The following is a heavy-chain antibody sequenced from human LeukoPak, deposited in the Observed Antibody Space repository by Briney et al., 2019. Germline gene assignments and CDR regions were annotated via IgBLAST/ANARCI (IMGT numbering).Heavy chain of an antibody. CDR3: AKQGPARIPIVVVTAMAH. Sequence: QTGGSLRLSCAASGFTSSSYAMSWVRQAPGKGLEWVSAISGSGGSTYYADSVKGRFTISRDNSKNTLYLQMNSLRAEDTAVYYCAKQGPARIPIVVVTAMAHWGQGTLVTVSS. CDR1: GFTSSSYA. D-gene: IGHD2-21*02. V-gene: IGHV3-23*01. J-gene: IGHJ4*02. CDR2: ISGSGGST.